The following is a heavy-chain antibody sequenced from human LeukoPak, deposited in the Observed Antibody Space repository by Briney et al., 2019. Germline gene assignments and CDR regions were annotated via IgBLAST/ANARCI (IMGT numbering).Heavy chain of an antibody. J-gene: IGHJ3*02. V-gene: IGHV3-23*01. CDR1: GFTFSSNV. CDR3: ARWRELLRTFDI. CDR2: ITNSGGAT. Sequence: GGSLRLSCAASGFTFSSNVMTWVRQAPGKGLEWVSAITNSGGATSYADSVKSRFTISRDNSKSTLYLHMNSLRADDTAVYYCARWRELLRTFDIRGQGTMVTVSS. D-gene: IGHD1-26*01.